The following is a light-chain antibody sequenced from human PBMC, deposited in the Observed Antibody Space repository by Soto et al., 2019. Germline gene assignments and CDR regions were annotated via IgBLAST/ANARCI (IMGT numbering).Light chain of an antibody. CDR2: ANT. J-gene: IGLJ1*01. CDR1: SSNIGAGYD. V-gene: IGLV1-40*01. Sequence: QSVLTQPPSVSGAPGQRVTISCTGSSSNIGAGYDVHWYQQLPGTAPKLLIYANTNRPSGVPDRFSGSKSGTSASLAITGLQAEDEADYYCQSYDSSLSGYVFGTGTTLTVL. CDR3: QSYDSSLSGYV.